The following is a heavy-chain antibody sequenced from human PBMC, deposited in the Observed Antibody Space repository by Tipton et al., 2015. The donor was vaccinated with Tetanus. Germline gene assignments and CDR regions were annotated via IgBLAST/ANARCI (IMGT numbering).Heavy chain of an antibody. CDR3: ARDRGQQFVSDWFDP. J-gene: IGHJ5*02. CDR1: GGSINSPDYS. Sequence: TLSLTCTVSGGSINSPDYSWGWIRQPPGKGLEWIGYIYQSGSTSYNPSLATRVTITAHKPKNQFSLNLRSVTAADTAVYYCARDRGQQFVSDWFDPWGQGTLVTVSS. V-gene: IGHV4-30-2*01. D-gene: IGHD6-6*01. CDR2: IYQSGST.